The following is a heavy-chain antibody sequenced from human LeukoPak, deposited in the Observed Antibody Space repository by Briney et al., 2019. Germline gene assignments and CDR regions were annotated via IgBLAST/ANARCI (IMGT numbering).Heavy chain of an antibody. V-gene: IGHV3-23*01. CDR3: AKRGEGLRGLYLFDS. D-gene: IGHD4-17*01. Sequence: GGSLRLSCAASGFTFSSYAMSWVRQAPGKGLEWVSAIIGSAGSTYYADSVKGRFTISRDNSKNTLYLQMNSLRAEDTAVYYCAKRGEGLRGLYLFDSWGQGTLVTVSS. CDR2: IIGSAGST. J-gene: IGHJ4*02. CDR1: GFTFSSYA.